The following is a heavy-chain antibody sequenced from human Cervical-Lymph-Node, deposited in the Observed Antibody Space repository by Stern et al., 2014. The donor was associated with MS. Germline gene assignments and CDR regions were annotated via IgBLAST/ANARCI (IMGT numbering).Heavy chain of an antibody. V-gene: IGHV3-9*01. D-gene: IGHD6-13*01. CDR2: ISWNSGDI. J-gene: IGHJ2*01. CDR1: GFTFDDFA. Sequence: QLVESGGGLVQPGRSLRLSCAASGFTFDDFAMHWVRQAPGKGLEWVSGISWNSGDIDYADSVKGRFTISRDNPKNALFLQMNSLRPEDTAFYYCVKDVGAAGSYWHFDLWGRGTLVTVSS. CDR3: VKDVGAAGSYWHFDL.